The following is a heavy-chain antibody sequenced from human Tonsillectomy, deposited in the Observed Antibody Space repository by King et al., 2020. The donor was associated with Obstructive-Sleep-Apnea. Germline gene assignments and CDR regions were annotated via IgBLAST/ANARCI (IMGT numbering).Heavy chain of an antibody. J-gene: IGHJ4*02. D-gene: IGHD3-9*01. CDR1: GFTFSTYG. CDR3: AKGGSFYDILTGLDY. CDR2: IRYDGSNK. Sequence: VQLVESGGGVVQPGGSLRLSCAASGFTFSTYGMHWVRQAPGKGLEWVAVIRYDGSNKYYADSVKGRFTISRDTSKNTLYLQMNSLRAEDTAVYYCAKGGSFYDILTGLDYWGQGTLVTVSS. V-gene: IGHV3-30*02.